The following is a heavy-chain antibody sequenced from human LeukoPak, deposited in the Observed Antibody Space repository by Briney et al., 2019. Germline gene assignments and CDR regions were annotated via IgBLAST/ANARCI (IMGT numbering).Heavy chain of an antibody. CDR1: GGSISSYY. CDR2: IYTSGST. Sequence: PSETLSLTCTVSGGSISSYYWSWIRQPAGKGLEWIGRIYTSGSTNYNPSLKSRVTMSVDTSKNQLSLKLSSVTAADTAVYYCARDRGYSSSRYREDIDFDYWGQGTLVTVSS. J-gene: IGHJ4*02. CDR3: ARDRGYSSSRYREDIDFDY. D-gene: IGHD6-13*01. V-gene: IGHV4-4*07.